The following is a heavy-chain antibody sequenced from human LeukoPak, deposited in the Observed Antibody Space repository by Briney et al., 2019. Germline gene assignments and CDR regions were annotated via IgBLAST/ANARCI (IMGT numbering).Heavy chain of an antibody. V-gene: IGHV4-31*03. CDR1: GGSVSSGRFY. Sequence: PSETLSLTCSVSGGSVSSGRFYWNWIRQHPGKGLEWIGYIYYSGRTHYNPSLKSRLSISLDTSESQFSLRLTSATAADTAVYYCASERVVGATSGFDYWGQGTLVTVSS. J-gene: IGHJ4*02. D-gene: IGHD1-26*01. CDR2: IYYSGRT. CDR3: ASERVVGATSGFDY.